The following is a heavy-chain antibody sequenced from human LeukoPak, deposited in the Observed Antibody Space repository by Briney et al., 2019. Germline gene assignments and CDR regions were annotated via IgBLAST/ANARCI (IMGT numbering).Heavy chain of an antibody. V-gene: IGHV4-59*01. D-gene: IGHD3-10*01. CDR2: IYFSGST. CDR1: GGSISSYY. J-gene: IGHJ4*02. CDR3: ARGVRGVPYYFDY. Sequence: SETLSLTCTVSGGSISSYYWSWIRQPPGKGLEWIGYIYFSGSTNYNPSLKSRVTISVDTSKNQFSLKLSSVTAADTAVYYCARGVRGVPYYFDYWGQGTLVTVSS.